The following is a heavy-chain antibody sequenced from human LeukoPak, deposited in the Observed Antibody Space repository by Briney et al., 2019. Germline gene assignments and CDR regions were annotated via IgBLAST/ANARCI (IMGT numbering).Heavy chain of an antibody. Sequence: LSLTCTVSGGSISSGDYYWSWIRQPPGKGLEWVSSVSSSGNIIQYADSVKGRFTISRDNAKNALCLQMNSLRVDDTAVYFCARSGNYGDFDHWGQGTLVTVSS. CDR1: GGSISSGDYY. D-gene: IGHD4-17*01. CDR2: VSSSGNII. CDR3: ARSGNYGDFDH. J-gene: IGHJ4*02. V-gene: IGHV3-11*01.